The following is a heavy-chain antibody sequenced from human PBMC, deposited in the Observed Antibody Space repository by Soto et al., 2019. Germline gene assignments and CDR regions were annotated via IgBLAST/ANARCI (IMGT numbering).Heavy chain of an antibody. CDR3: ARPPLPGYSIHFNS. Sequence: GESLKISCKASGYIFIDYWIGWVRQMPGKGLEWMGIVYPRDSDTRYSQSFQGQVTISADRSTGTAFLQWRSLKASDTALYYCARPPLPGYSIHFNSWGQGTLVTVS. V-gene: IGHV5-51*01. J-gene: IGHJ4*02. D-gene: IGHD2-15*01. CDR1: GYIFIDYW. CDR2: VYPRDSDT.